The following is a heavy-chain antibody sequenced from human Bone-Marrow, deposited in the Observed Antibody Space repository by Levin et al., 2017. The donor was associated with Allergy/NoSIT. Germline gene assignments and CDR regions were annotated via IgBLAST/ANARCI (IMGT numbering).Heavy chain of an antibody. CDR3: AHSPDWGGEVYYDY. CDR2: VYWDADK. Sequence: VSGPTLVKPTQTLTLTCSFSGFSLTTPRVAVGWVRQPPGKALEWLSIVYWDADKRYSPSLITRLNVVKDTPKNQVGLTMTDMDPVATGPYYCAHSPDWGGEVYYDYWGHGALVTVSA. V-gene: IGHV2-5*02. CDR1: GFSLTTPRVA. D-gene: IGHD2-21*01. J-gene: IGHJ4*01.